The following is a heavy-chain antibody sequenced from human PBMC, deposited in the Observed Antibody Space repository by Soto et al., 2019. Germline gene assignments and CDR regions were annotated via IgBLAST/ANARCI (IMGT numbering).Heavy chain of an antibody. J-gene: IGHJ5*02. CDR1: GASITTYY. CDR2: ISYSGST. D-gene: IGHD2-15*01. CDR3: ARDLKEYCSDGKCNWFDP. V-gene: IGHV4-59*01. Sequence: PSETLSLTCTVSGASITTYYWSWIPQPPGKGLEWIGYISYSGSTDYNPSLKGRVTISFDASKNQISLQVRSATAADAAVYYCARDLKEYCSDGKCNWFDPWGQG.